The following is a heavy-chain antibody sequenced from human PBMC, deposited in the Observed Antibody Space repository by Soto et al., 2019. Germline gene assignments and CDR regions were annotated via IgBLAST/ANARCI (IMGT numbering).Heavy chain of an antibody. CDR3: AKNWDTTSSPSSH. V-gene: IGHV3-23*01. CDR1: GFTFTTYA. CDR2: ISGTGGST. Sequence: EVQLLESGGGLVQPWGSLRLSCAASGFTFTTYAMSWFRKAPGKGLVWVSAISGTGGSTYYADSVKGRFTISRDNTKNTRYLQMNSLRAEDTAVYYCAKNWDTTSSPSSHWCKGTLVTVSS. J-gene: IGHJ4*02. D-gene: IGHD6-6*01.